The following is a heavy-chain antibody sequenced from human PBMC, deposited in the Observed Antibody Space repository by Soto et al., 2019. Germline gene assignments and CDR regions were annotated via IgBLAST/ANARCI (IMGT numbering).Heavy chain of an antibody. J-gene: IGHJ4*02. Sequence: ASVKVSCKASGYTFTSYGISWVRQAPGQGLEWMGYISAYNGHSTYAQNFQGRVTMTTDTSTNTAYMDLRSLRSGDTAVYYCARADAMTGTTQFYFDYWGQGTLVTSPQ. CDR3: ARADAMTGTTQFYFDY. V-gene: IGHV1-18*01. CDR1: GYTFTSYG. D-gene: IGHD1-1*01. CDR2: ISAYNGHS.